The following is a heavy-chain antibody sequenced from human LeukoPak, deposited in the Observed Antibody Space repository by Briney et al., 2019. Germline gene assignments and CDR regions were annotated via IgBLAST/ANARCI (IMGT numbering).Heavy chain of an antibody. CDR3: EKGPYYDFLTGYYDY. CDR2: ISWNSGSI. J-gene: IGHJ4*02. V-gene: IGHV3-9*01. CDR1: GFTFDDYA. Sequence: GGSLRLSCAASGFTFDDYAMHWVRQAPGKGLEWVSGISWNSGSIGYADSVKGRFTISRDNAKNSLYLQMNSLRAEDTALYYCEKGPYYDFLTGYYDYGGQGPLVTVSS. D-gene: IGHD3-9*01.